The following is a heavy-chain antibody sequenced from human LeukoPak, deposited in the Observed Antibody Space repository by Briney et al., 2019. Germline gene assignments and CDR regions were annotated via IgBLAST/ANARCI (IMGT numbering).Heavy chain of an antibody. J-gene: IGHJ3*02. D-gene: IGHD3-10*01. Sequence: ASVKVSCKASGYTFTSYAMHWVRQAPGQRLEWMGWINAGNGNTKYSQRFQGRVTIARDTSASTAYMELSSLRSEDTAVYYCARGDYGSGSYREAFDIWGQGTMVTVSS. V-gene: IGHV1-3*01. CDR3: ARGDYGSGSYREAFDI. CDR2: INAGNGNT. CDR1: GYTFTSYA.